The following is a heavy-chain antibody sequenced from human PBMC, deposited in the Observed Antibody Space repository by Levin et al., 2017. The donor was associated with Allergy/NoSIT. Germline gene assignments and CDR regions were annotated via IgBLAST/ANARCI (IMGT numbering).Heavy chain of an antibody. J-gene: IGHJ5*02. Sequence: GSLRLSCAASGFTVNTNYMSWVRQTPGKGLEWVSTIYSGGETYYADSVKGRFSISRDKSKNTLYLQMNSLRPEDSAMFYCSRWRVGARQTRHNWFDPWGQGALVTVSS. CDR3: SRWRVGARQTRHNWFDP. D-gene: IGHD3-16*01. CDR2: IYSGGET. V-gene: IGHV3-66*02. CDR1: GFTVNTNY.